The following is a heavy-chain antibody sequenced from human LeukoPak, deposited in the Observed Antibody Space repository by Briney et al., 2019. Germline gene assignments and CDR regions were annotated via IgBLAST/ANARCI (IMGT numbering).Heavy chain of an antibody. J-gene: IGHJ2*01. CDR2: ISGRDDST. CDR3: AKANFAWGYWYFDL. D-gene: IGHD3-9*01. V-gene: IGHV3-23*01. Sequence: GGSLRLSCAASGFTFRNYSMGWVRQAPGKGLEWVSGISGRDDSTYFADSVKGRFFISRDTSKNTVHLQMNSLRLEDTALYYCAKANFAWGYWYFDLWGRGTLVTVSS. CDR1: GFTFRNYS.